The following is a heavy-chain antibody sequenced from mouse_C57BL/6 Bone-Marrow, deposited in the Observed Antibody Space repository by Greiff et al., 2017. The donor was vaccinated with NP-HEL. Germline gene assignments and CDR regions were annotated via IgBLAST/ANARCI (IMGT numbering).Heavy chain of an antibody. CDR2: SRNKANDYTT. Sequence: EVKVVESGGGLVQSGRSLRLSCATSGFTFSDFYMEWVRQAPGKGLEWIAASRNKANDYTTEYSASVKGRFIVSRDTSQSILYLQMNALRAEDTAIYYCARDVDYYGSSYNWYFDVWGTGTTVTVSS. CDR1: GFTFSDFY. V-gene: IGHV7-1*01. CDR3: ARDVDYYGSSYNWYFDV. J-gene: IGHJ1*03. D-gene: IGHD1-1*01.